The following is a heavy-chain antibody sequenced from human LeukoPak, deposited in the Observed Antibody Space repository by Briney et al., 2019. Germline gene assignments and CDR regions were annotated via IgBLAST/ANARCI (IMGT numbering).Heavy chain of an antibody. CDR3: ARLNGPGSYYNGRAFDY. J-gene: IGHJ4*02. CDR2: INHSGST. Sequence: SETLSLTCAVYGGSFSGYYWSWIRQPPGKGLEWIGEINHSGSTNYNPSLKSRVTISVDTSKNQFSLKLSSVTAADTAVYYCARLNGPGSYYNGRAFDYWGQGTLVTVSS. D-gene: IGHD3-10*01. V-gene: IGHV4-34*01. CDR1: GGSFSGYY.